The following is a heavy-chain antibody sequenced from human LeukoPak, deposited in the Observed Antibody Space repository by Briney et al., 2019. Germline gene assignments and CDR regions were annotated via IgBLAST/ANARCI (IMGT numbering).Heavy chain of an antibody. J-gene: IGHJ6*02. CDR2: ISYDGSNK. CDR1: GFTFSSYA. CDR3: ARDAAYYYGMDV. V-gene: IGHV3-30-3*01. Sequence: GGSLRLSCAASGFTFSSYAMHWVRQAPGKGLEWAAVISYDGSNKYYADSVKGRFTISRDNSKNTLYLQMNSLRAEDTAVYYCARDAAYYYGMDVWGQGTTVTVSS.